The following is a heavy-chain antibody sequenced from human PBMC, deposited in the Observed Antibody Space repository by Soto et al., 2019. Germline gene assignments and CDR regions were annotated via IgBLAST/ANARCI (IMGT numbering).Heavy chain of an antibody. V-gene: IGHV3-23*01. Sequence: EVQLLESGGGLVQPGGSLRLSCAASGFTFSSYAMRWVRQAPVKGLEWVSAISGSGGSTYYADSVKGRFTISRNNSKNTLYLHVNGLRGEETAVYYCARRGSGSYYDYWGQGTLVTVSS. CDR3: ARRGSGSYYDY. D-gene: IGHD1-26*01. CDR1: GFTFSSYA. J-gene: IGHJ4*02. CDR2: ISGSGGST.